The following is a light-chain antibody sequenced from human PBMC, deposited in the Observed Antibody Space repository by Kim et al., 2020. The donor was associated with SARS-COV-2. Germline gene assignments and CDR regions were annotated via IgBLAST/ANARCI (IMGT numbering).Light chain of an antibody. J-gene: IGKJ1*01. CDR3: QQFGSPPRT. CDR1: QSVSSNY. Sequence: EIVMTQSPGTLSLSPGERATLSCRASQSVSSNYSAWYQQKPGQAPRLLIYGASSRATGIPDRVRGSMSGTDFTPTISRLEPDVFSVYYCQQFGSPPRTFGQGTKVDIK. V-gene: IGKV3-20*01. CDR2: GAS.